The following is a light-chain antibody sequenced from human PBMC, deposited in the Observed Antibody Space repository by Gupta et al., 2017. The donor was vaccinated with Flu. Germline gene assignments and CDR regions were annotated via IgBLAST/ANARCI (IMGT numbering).Light chain of an antibody. CDR2: LNSDGSH. V-gene: IGLV4-69*02. J-gene: IGLJ3*02. Sequence: VKLTCTLSSGHSSYDIAWHQQQPKKDPRYLMKLNSDGSHTKGDGIPDRFSGSTSGAERYLTISSLQSEDEADYYCQTWGTGIWVFGGGTKLTVL. CDR3: QTWGTGIWV. CDR1: SGHSSYD.